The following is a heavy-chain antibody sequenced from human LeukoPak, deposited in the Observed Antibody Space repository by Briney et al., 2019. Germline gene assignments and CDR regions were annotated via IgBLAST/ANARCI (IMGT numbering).Heavy chain of an antibody. CDR3: ARGRRSGGSCYDY. CDR2: INHSGST. D-gene: IGHD2-15*01. CDR1: GGSFSDYY. J-gene: IGHJ4*02. Sequence: SETLSLTCAVYGGSFSDYYWSWIRQPPGKGLEWIGEINHSGSTNYNPSLKSRVTISVDTSKNQFSLKLSSVTAADTAVYYCARGRRSGGSCYDYWGQGTLVTVSS. V-gene: IGHV4-34*01.